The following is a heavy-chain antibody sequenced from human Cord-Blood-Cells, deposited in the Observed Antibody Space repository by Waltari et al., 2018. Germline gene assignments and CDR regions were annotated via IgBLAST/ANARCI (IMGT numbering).Heavy chain of an antibody. CDR3: AREARTTGTTDDY. CDR1: GGTFSSYA. CDR2: IIPILGIA. Sequence: QVQLVQSGAEVKKPGSSVKVSCKASGGTFSSYAISWVRPAPGQGLEWMGRIIPILGIANYAQKFQGRVTITADKSTSTAYMELSSLRSEDTAVYYCAREARTTGTTDDYWGQGTLVTVSS. V-gene: IGHV1-69*09. D-gene: IGHD1-1*01. J-gene: IGHJ4*02.